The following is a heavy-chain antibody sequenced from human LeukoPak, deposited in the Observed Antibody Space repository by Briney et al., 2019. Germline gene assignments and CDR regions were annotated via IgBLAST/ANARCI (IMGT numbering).Heavy chain of an antibody. Sequence: GGSLRLSCAASGFTFDDYAMHWVRQAPGKGLEWVSGISWNSGSIGYADSVKGRFTISRDNAKNSLYLQMNSLRAEDTALYYCAKDTAGDAAADAFDIWGQGTMVTVSS. V-gene: IGHV3-9*01. CDR2: ISWNSGSI. D-gene: IGHD6-13*01. J-gene: IGHJ3*02. CDR1: GFTFDDYA. CDR3: AKDTAGDAAADAFDI.